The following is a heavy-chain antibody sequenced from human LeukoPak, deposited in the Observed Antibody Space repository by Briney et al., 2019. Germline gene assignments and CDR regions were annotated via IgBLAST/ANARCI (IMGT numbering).Heavy chain of an antibody. D-gene: IGHD5-18*01. Sequence: GASVKVSCKASGYTFTGYYMHWVRQAPGQGLEWMGWINPNSGGTNYAQKFQGRVTMTRDTSISTAYMELSRLRSDDTAVYYCARAGNMVTSQNWFDPWGQGTLVTVPS. V-gene: IGHV1-2*02. CDR3: ARAGNMVTSQNWFDP. CDR1: GYTFTGYY. J-gene: IGHJ5*02. CDR2: INPNSGGT.